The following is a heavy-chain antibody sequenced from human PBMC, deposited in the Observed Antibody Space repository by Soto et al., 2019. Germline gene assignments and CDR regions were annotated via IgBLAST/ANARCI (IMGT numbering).Heavy chain of an antibody. V-gene: IGHV3-30-3*01. Sequence: GGSLRLSCAASGFTFSSYAMHWVRQAPGKGLEWVAVISYDGSNKYYADSVEGRFTISRDSSKNTLYLQMNSLRAEDTAVYYCARSRSTGSILQHWGQGTLVTVSS. J-gene: IGHJ1*01. CDR1: GFTFSSYA. D-gene: IGHD2-8*02. CDR3: ARSRSTGSILQH. CDR2: ISYDGSNK.